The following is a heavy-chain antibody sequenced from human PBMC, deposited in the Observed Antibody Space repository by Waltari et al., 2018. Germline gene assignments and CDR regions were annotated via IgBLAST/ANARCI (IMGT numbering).Heavy chain of an antibody. CDR2: INHSGST. CDR3: ARRRALVGATTFDY. Sequence: QVQLQQWGAGLLKPSETLSLTCAVYGGSFSGYYWSWIRQPPGKGLEWIGEINHSGSTNYNPSLKSRVIISVDTSKNQFSLKLSSVTAADTAVYYCARRRALVGATTFDYWGQGTLVTVSS. CDR1: GGSFSGYY. D-gene: IGHD1-26*01. J-gene: IGHJ4*02. V-gene: IGHV4-34*01.